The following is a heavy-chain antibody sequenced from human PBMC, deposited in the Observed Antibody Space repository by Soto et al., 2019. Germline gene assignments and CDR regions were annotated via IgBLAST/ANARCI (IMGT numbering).Heavy chain of an antibody. CDR1: GGSISSSSYY. J-gene: IGHJ4*02. V-gene: IGHV4-39*01. CDR2: IYYSGST. Sequence: SETLSLTCTVSGGSISSSSYYWGWIRQPPGKGLEWIGSIYYSGSTYYNPSLKSRVTISVDTSKNQFSLKLSSVTAADTAVYYCASLSTDCGGDCSNTYFDYWGQGTLVTVSS. D-gene: IGHD2-21*01. CDR3: ASLSTDCGGDCSNTYFDY.